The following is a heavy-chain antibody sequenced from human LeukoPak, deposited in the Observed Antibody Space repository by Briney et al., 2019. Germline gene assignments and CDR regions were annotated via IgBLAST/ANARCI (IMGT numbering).Heavy chain of an antibody. J-gene: IGHJ3*02. V-gene: IGHV4-59*01. CDR3: ASYTSKPYYDSSGYYLDSNAFDI. CDR1: GGSISSYY. Sequence: SETLSLTCTVSGGSISSYYWSWIRQPPGKGLGWIGYIYYSGSTNYNPSLKSRVTISVDTSKNQFSLKLSSVTAADTAVYYCASYTSKPYYDSSGYYLDSNAFDIWGQGTMVTVSS. CDR2: IYYSGST. D-gene: IGHD3-22*01.